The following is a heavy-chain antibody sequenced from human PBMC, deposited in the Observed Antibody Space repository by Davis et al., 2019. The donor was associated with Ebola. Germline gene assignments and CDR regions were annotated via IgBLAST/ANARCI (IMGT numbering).Heavy chain of an antibody. J-gene: IGHJ4*02. Sequence: MPSETLSLTCAVSGGSISSSSYYWGWIRQPPGKGLEWIGSIYYSGSTYYNPSLKSRVTISVDTSKNQFSLKLSSVTAADTAVYYCAGSYYDFWSGYADYWGQGTLVTVSS. CDR3: AGSYYDFWSGYADY. CDR2: IYYSGST. V-gene: IGHV4-39*01. D-gene: IGHD3-3*01. CDR1: GGSISSSSYY.